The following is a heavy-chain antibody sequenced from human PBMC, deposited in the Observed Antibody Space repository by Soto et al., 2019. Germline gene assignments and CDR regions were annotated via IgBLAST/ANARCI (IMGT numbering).Heavy chain of an antibody. J-gene: IGHJ4*02. D-gene: IGHD5-18*01. CDR3: ARDPGYSYGTVDY. CDR2: IIPILGIA. V-gene: IGHV1-69*04. CDR1: GGTFSSYT. Sequence: SVKVSCKASGGTFSSYTISWVRQAPGQGLEWMGRIIPILGIANYAQKFQGRVTITADKSTSTAYMELSSLRSEDTAVYYCARDPGYSYGTVDYWGQGTLVTV.